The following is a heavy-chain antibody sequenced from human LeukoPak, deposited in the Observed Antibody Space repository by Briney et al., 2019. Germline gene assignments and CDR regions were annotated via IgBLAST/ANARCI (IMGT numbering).Heavy chain of an antibody. D-gene: IGHD6-19*01. CDR3: ARAGWQWLDPLHFDN. V-gene: IGHV5-51*01. Sequence: PGESLKISCKGSGYWFNEYWIGWVRQVPGKGLEWLGIIFPRDSDTRYNPSFQGQVTISVDRSISTADLQWSNLKASDAAMYYCARAGWQWLDPLHFDNWGEGTLVTVSS. J-gene: IGHJ4*02. CDR2: IFPRDSDT. CDR1: GYWFNEYW.